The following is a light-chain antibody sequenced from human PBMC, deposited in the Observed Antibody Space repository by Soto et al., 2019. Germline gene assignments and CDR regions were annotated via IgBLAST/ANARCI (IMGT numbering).Light chain of an antibody. CDR1: QSIDTW. J-gene: IGKJ2*01. Sequence: DIQMTQSPSTLSSSVGDRVTITCRASQSIDTWLAWYQQKPGKAPKILIYKASSLESGVPSRFSGSGSGTEFTLTISSLQPDDFAMYYCQQYSIYSRTFGQGTKLEIK. V-gene: IGKV1-5*03. CDR2: KAS. CDR3: QQYSIYSRT.